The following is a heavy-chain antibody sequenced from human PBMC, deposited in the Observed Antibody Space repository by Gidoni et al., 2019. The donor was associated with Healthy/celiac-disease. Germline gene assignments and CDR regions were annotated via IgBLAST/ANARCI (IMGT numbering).Heavy chain of an antibody. Sequence: QVQLVESGGGVVQPGRSLRRSCAASGFTFSSSGMHWVRQAPGKGLGWVAVIWYDGSNKYYADSVKGRFTISRDNSKNTLYLQMNSLRAEDTAVYYCARDRTGYCSGGSCYPDYWGQGTLVTVSS. V-gene: IGHV3-33*01. CDR1: GFTFSSSG. J-gene: IGHJ4*02. CDR2: IWYDGSNK. CDR3: ARDRTGYCSGGSCYPDY. D-gene: IGHD2-15*01.